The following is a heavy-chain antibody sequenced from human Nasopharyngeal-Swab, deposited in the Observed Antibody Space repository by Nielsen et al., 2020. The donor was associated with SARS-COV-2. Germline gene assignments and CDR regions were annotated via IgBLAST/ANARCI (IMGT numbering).Heavy chain of an antibody. V-gene: IGHV1-46*01. CDR2: INPSGGST. CDR3: ARDDSTAAGTKAFDI. CDR1: GYTFTNYA. D-gene: IGHD6-13*01. Sequence: ASVKVSCKAFGYTFTNYAISWVRQAPGQGLEWMGIINPSGGSTSYAQKFQGRVTMTRDTSTSTVYMELSSLRSEDTAVYYCARDDSTAAGTKAFDIWGQGTMVTVSS. J-gene: IGHJ3*02.